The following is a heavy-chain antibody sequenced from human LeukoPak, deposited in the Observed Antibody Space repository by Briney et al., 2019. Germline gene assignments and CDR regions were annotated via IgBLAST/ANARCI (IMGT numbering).Heavy chain of an antibody. CDR2: INPNSGGT. V-gene: IGHV1-2*02. D-gene: IGHD3-10*01. CDR1: GYTFTGYY. J-gene: IGHJ5*02. CDR3: ARAGITMVRGVIIAFDP. Sequence: ASVKVSCKASGYTFTGYYMHWVRQAPGQGLEWIGWINPNSGGTNYAQKFQGRVTMTRDTSISTAYMELSRLRSDDTAVYYCARAGITMVRGVIIAFDPWGQGTLVTVSS.